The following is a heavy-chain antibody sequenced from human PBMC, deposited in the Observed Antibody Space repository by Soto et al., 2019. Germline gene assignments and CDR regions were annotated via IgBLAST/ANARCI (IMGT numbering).Heavy chain of an antibody. CDR1: GGYIISGGDS. Sequence: SDTLSLTSTVAGGYIISGGDSWRWIRPPPGKGLEWIGYIYHSGSTYYNPSLKSRVTISVDRSKNQFSLKLSSVTAADTAVYYCAREAGSALHRGGGFDPWGQGTLVTVSS. J-gene: IGHJ5*02. V-gene: IGHV4-30-2*01. CDR3: AREAGSALHRGGGFDP. D-gene: IGHD2-15*01. CDR2: IYHSGST.